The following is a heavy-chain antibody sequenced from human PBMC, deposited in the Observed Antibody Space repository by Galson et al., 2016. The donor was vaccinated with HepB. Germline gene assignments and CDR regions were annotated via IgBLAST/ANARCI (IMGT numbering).Heavy chain of an antibody. CDR3: ERGVSGYHGWFDD. V-gene: IGHV3-66*02. CDR2: IYSGGTT. D-gene: IGHD5-18*01. CDR1: GFTVSNNY. J-gene: IGHJ4*02. Sequence: SLRLSCAASGFTVSNNYMTWVRQAPGKGLEYVSVIYSGGTTYYADSVKGRFTTSRDNSHNSLFLQMNTPVAEDAAVYFCERGVSGYHGWFDDWGQGTLVTVSS.